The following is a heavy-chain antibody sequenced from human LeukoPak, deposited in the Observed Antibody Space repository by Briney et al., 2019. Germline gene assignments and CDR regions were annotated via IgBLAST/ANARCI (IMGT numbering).Heavy chain of an antibody. V-gene: IGHV2-5*02. CDR3: AHKKRDCGGGSCYSWFDH. D-gene: IGHD2-15*01. CDR2: IYWDDDK. J-gene: IGHJ5*02. Sequence: SGPTLVKPTQTLTLTCTFSGFSLSTNGVGVGWIRQPPGKALEWLAVIYWDDDKRYSASLKSRLTITKDTSKNPVVLTMTNMDPVDTATYYCAHKKRDCGGGSCYSWFDHWGQGTLVTVSS. CDR1: GFSLSTNGVG.